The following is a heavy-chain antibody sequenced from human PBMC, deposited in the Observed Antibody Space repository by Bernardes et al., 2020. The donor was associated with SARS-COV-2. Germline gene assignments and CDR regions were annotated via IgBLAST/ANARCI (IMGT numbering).Heavy chain of an antibody. D-gene: IGHD3-10*01. V-gene: IGHV4-59*01. Sequence: SETLSLTCTVSGGSIGSYYWAWIRQPPGKGLEWIGYIYYSGTTNYNPSLKSRVTISVDRSQNHFSLNLSSVTPADTAVYYCARDLSHLVRRGFDLWGRGTLVTVSS. CDR1: GGSIGSYY. CDR3: ARDLSHLVRRGFDL. CDR2: IYYSGTT. J-gene: IGHJ2*01.